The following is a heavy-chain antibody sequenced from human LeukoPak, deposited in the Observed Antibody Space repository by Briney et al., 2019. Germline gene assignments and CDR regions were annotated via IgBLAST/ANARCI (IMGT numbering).Heavy chain of an antibody. CDR3: XXXXXXXFDP. V-gene: IGHV4-34*01. Sequence: XGYXXSWIRQPPXKXLEWIGEINHSGSTNYNPSLXXRVTISVXXXKNQFSLKLSSVAAADTAVYYCXXXXXXXFDPWGQGTLVTVSS. CDR2: INHSGST. CDR1: XGYX. J-gene: IGHJ5*02.